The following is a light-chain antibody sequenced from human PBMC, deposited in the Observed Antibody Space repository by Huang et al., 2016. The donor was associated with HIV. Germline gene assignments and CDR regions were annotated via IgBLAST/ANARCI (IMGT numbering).Light chain of an antibody. J-gene: IGKJ1*01. CDR1: QTVSNNF. CDR2: AAS. V-gene: IGKV3-20*01. Sequence: EIVLTQSPGTLSLSPGERATLSCGASQTVSNNFLAWYQHKPGQAPRLLIYAASSRATGIPDRFSGSGSRRDFNLTISRLEPEDFAVYYCHQYGTSVGTFGQGTKVDVK. CDR3: HQYGTSVGT.